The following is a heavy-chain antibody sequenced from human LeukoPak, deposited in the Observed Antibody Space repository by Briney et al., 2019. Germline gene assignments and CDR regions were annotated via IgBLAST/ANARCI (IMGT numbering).Heavy chain of an antibody. Sequence: SETLSLTCTVSGGSISSYYWSWIRQPAGKGLEWIGRIYTSGSTNYNPSLKSRVTMLVDTSKNQFSLKLSSVTAADTAVYYCARDTYYYDSSGYYGAFDIWGQGTMVTVSS. J-gene: IGHJ3*02. D-gene: IGHD3-22*01. V-gene: IGHV4-4*07. CDR3: ARDTYYYDSSGYYGAFDI. CDR1: GGSISSYY. CDR2: IYTSGST.